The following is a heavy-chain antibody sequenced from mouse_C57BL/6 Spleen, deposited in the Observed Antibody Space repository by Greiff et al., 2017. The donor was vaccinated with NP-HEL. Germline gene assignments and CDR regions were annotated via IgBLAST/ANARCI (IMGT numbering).Heavy chain of an antibody. Sequence: QVQLQQPGAELVKPGASVKLSCKASGYTFTSYWMHWVKQRPGQGLEWIGMIHPNSGSTNYNEKFKSKATLTVDKSSSTAYMQLSSLTSEDSAVYYCARRYGNYLFDYWGQGTTLTVSS. V-gene: IGHV1-64*01. J-gene: IGHJ2*01. CDR2: IHPNSGST. D-gene: IGHD2-10*02. CDR3: ARRYGNYLFDY. CDR1: GYTFTSYW.